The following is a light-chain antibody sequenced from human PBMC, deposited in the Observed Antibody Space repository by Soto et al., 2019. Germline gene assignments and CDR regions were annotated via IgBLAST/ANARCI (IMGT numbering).Light chain of an antibody. CDR2: GNS. V-gene: IGLV1-40*01. CDR3: SSYISMIVRV. CDR1: SSNIGAGYD. J-gene: IGLJ3*02. Sequence: QLVLTQPPSVSGAPGQRVTISCTGSSSNIGAGYDVHWYQQLPGTAPKLLIYGNSNRPSGVPDRFSGSKSGNTASLTISGLQPEDEADYYCSSYISMIVRVFGGGTKLTVL.